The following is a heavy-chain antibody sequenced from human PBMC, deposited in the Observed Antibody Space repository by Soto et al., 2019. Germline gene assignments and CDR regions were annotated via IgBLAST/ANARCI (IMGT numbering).Heavy chain of an antibody. CDR2: INHSGST. CDR3: AATQRISGRAY. D-gene: IGHD2-15*01. V-gene: IGHV4-34*01. CDR1: GGSFSGYY. Sequence: TSETLSLTCAVYGGSFSGYYWSWIRQPPGKGLEWIGEINHSGSTNYNPSLKSRVTISVDTSKNQFSLKLSSVTAADTAVYYCAATQRISGRAYWGQGTLVTVSS. J-gene: IGHJ4*02.